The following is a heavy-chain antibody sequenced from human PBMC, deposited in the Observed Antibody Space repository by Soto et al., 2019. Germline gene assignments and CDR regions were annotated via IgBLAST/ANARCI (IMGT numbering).Heavy chain of an antibody. V-gene: IGHV1-18*04. CDR2: ISAYNGHT. J-gene: IGHJ4*02. CDR1: GYTFTNYG. CDR3: AKPLSLYSSSYLDY. D-gene: IGHD6-13*01. Sequence: AASVKVSCKASGYTFTNYGITWVRQAPGQGLEWMGWISAYNGHTNYAQKVQGRVTMTTDTSTNTAYMELRSLRSDDTAVYYCAKPLSLYSSSYLDYWAQGTLVTVSS.